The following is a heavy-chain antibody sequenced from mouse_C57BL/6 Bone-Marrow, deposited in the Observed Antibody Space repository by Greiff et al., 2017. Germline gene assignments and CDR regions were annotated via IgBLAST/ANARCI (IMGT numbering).Heavy chain of an antibody. CDR1: GFTFSSYA. D-gene: IGHD1-1*02. J-gene: IGHJ2*01. Sequence: EVQRVESGGGLVKPGGSLKLSCAASGFTFSSYAMSWVRQTPDKRLEWVATISDGGSYTYYPDNVKGRFTISRDNAKNNLYLHMSHLKSEDTAMYYCARDGVRCDYWGQGTTLTVSS. CDR2: ISDGGSYT. CDR3: ARDGVRCDY. V-gene: IGHV5-4*01.